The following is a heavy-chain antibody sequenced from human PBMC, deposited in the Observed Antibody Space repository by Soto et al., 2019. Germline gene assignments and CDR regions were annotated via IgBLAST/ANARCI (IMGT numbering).Heavy chain of an antibody. CDR1: GFTFTRYS. Sequence: GGSLRLSCAASGFTFTRYSMNWVRQGPGKGLEWVSSISSTTNYIYYGDSMKGRFTISRDNAKNSLYLEMNSLRAEDTAVYYCESESEDITSNFDYWGKANLVTVSS. V-gene: IGHV3-21*06. CDR2: ISSTTNYI. CDR3: ESESEDITSNFDY. J-gene: IGHJ4*02.